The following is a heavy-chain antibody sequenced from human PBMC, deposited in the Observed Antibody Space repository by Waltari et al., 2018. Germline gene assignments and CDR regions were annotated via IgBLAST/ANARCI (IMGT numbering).Heavy chain of an antibody. V-gene: IGHV3-74*01. Sequence: EVHLAESGGGVVQPGGSLRLSCTGSGFRFGDYWMHWVRQAPGKGLEGVSRINVEGGYSSYGDSVKCRFTISRDNAKNTVFLQLNSLRADDTAVYFCARKAGSGYPYGPFYYDNWGQGTLVTVSS. D-gene: IGHD5-12*01. CDR1: GFRFGDYW. CDR3: ARKAGSGYPYGPFYYDN. CDR2: INVEGGYS. J-gene: IGHJ4*02.